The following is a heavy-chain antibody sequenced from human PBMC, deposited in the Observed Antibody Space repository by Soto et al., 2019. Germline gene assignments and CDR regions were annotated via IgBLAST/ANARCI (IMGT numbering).Heavy chain of an antibody. J-gene: IGHJ4*02. CDR3: AHIDPKIVPAGGHGGFDF. CDR1: GFSVSSSGEG. D-gene: IGHD2-21*02. CDR2: IYWDDDK. V-gene: IGHV2-5*02. Sequence: QITLKESGPTLVKPTQTLTLTCTVSGFSVSSSGEGVAWIRQPPGKALEWLALIYWDDDKRYSPSLKSRLTITKDTSKNQVVLTLTNMDPVDTATYYCAHIDPKIVPAGGHGGFDFWGQGTLVTVSS.